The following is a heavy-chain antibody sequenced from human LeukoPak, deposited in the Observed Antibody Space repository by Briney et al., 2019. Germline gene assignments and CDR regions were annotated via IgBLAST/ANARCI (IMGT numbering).Heavy chain of an antibody. CDR3: ARNSLRTALYYMDV. V-gene: IGHV3-30*04. Sequence: GGSLRLSCAASGFTFNSYDMHWVRQAPGKGLGWVSIISYDGSKKYYTDSVKGRFTISRDNSKNTLYLQMNSLRAEDTAVYYCARNSLRTALYYMDVWGQGTTVTVSS. CDR1: GFTFNSYD. J-gene: IGHJ6*03. CDR2: ISYDGSKK.